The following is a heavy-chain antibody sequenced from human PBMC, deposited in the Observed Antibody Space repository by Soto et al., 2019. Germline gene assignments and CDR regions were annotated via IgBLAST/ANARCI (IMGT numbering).Heavy chain of an antibody. Sequence: QITLKESGPTLVKPTQTLTLTCTFSGFSLSTSGVGVGWIRPPPGKALECLALIYGDDDKRYSPSLKSRLTITKDTSKHQVVLTMTNMDPVDTATYYCAHIVVPLCMDVWGQGTTVTVSS. D-gene: IGHD2-2*01. V-gene: IGHV2-5*02. CDR1: GFSLSTSGVG. J-gene: IGHJ6*02. CDR3: AHIVVPLCMDV. CDR2: IYGDDDK.